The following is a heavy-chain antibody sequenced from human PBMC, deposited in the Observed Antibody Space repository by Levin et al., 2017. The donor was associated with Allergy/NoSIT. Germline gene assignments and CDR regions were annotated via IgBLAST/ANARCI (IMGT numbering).Heavy chain of an antibody. CDR1: GFSLSTSGMC. V-gene: IGHV2-70*11. J-gene: IGHJ4*02. Sequence: VSGPTLVKPTQTLTLTCTFSGFSLSTSGMCVSWIRQPPGKALEWRARIDWDDDKYYSTSLKTRLTISKDTSKNQVVLKMTNMDPVETDTYYCVRTAEYGSGSYQFDYWGQGTLVTVSS. CDR3: VRTAEYGSGSYQFDY. D-gene: IGHD3-10*01. CDR2: IDWDDDK.